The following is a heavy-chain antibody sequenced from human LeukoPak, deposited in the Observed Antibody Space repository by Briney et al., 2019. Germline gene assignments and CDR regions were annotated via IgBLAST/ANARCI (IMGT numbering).Heavy chain of an antibody. CDR1: RGSIRTTSYY. Sequence: PSEALPLTCTVSRGSIRTTSYYWSWIPQPAGKGLEWIGRIYTSGSTDYNPPLKSRVTISGDASKNQCSLKLSSVTAADRAVYYCARDLGSCYGFGCWFDPWGQGTLVTVSS. CDR3: ARDLGSCYGFGCWFDP. V-gene: IGHV4-61*02. D-gene: IGHD2-2*01. CDR2: IYTSGST. J-gene: IGHJ5*02.